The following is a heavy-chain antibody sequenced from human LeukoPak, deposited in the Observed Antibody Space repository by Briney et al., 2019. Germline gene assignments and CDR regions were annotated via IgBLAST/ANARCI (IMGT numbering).Heavy chain of an antibody. V-gene: IGHV4-34*01. CDR1: GGSLSGYY. CDR3: ARTTEGGYTYNYFYYYYMDV. Sequence: SETLSLTCAVYGGSLSGYYWSWIRQPPGKGLEWIGEINHSGSTNYNPSLKSRISISVDTSKNQFSLKLSSVTAADTAVYYCARTTEGGYTYNYFYYYYMDVWGKGTTVTISS. D-gene: IGHD5-18*01. CDR2: INHSGST. J-gene: IGHJ6*03.